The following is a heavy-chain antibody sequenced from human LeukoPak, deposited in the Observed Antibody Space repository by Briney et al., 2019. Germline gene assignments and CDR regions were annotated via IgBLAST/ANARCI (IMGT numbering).Heavy chain of an antibody. CDR2: IYTSGST. J-gene: IGHJ6*03. CDR1: GGSISSGSYY. V-gene: IGHV4-61*02. D-gene: IGHD4-17*01. Sequence: PSQTLSLTCAVSGGSISSGSYYWSWIRQPAGKGLEWIGRIYTSGSTNYNPSLKSRVTISVDTSKNQFSLKLSSVTAADTAVYYCARDWGFDYGDYVHYYYMDVWGKGTTVTVSS. CDR3: ARDWGFDYGDYVHYYYMDV.